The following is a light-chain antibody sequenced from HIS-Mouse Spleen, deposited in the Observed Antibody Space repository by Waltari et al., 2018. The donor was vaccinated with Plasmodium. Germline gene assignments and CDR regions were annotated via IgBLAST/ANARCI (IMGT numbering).Light chain of an antibody. J-gene: IGLJ2*01. CDR1: ALPKQS. Sequence: SYELTQPPSVSVSPGQTARITCSGDALPKQSAYWYQQKPGQAPVLVIYKDSERPAVIHERFSGSSSGTTVTLTISGVQAEDEADYFCQSADSSGTYQVFGGGTKMTVL. CDR3: QSADSSGTYQV. CDR2: KDS. V-gene: IGLV3-25*03.